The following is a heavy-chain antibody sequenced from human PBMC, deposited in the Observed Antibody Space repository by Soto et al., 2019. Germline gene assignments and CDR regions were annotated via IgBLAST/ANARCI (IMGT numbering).Heavy chain of an antibody. CDR2: INHSGST. CDR1: GGSFSGYY. CDR3: ARLVGYCSGGSCA. Sequence: QVQLQQWGAGLLKPSETLSLTCAVYGGSFSGYYWSWIRQPPGKGLEWIGEINHSGSTNYNPSLKSRVTISVDTAKNQCSLKLSSVTAADTAVYDCARLVGYCSGGSCAWGQGTLVTVSS. D-gene: IGHD2-15*01. V-gene: IGHV4-34*01. J-gene: IGHJ5*02.